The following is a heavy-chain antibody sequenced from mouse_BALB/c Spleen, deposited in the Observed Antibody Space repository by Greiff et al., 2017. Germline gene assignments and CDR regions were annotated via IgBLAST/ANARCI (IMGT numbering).Heavy chain of an antibody. D-gene: IGHD2-4*01. CDR3: ARNYDVDWYFDV. V-gene: IGHV5-17*02. Sequence: EVQLVESGGGLVQPGGSRKLSCAASGFTFSSFGMHWVRQAPEKGLEWVAYISSGSSTIYYADTVTGRFTISRDNPKNTLFLQMTSLRSEDTAMYYCARNYDVDWYFDVWGAGTTVTVSS. CDR2: ISSGSSTI. CDR1: GFTFSSFG. J-gene: IGHJ1*01.